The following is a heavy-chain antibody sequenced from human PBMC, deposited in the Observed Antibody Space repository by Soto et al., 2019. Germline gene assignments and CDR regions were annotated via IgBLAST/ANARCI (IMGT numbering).Heavy chain of an antibody. CDR2: INHSGST. V-gene: IGHV4-34*01. CDR1: GGSFSGYY. CDR3: ASGTRKYYDFWGGRNWFDP. Sequence: SETLSLTCAVYGGSFSGYYWSWIRQPPGKGLEWIGEINHSGSTNYNPSLKSRVTISVDTSKNQFSLKLSSVTAADTAVYYCASGTRKYYDFWGGRNWFDPWGQGTLVTVSS. J-gene: IGHJ5*02. D-gene: IGHD3-3*01.